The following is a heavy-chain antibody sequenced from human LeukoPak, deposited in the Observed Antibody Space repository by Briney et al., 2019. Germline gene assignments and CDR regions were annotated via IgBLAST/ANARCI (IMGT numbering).Heavy chain of an antibody. CDR1: GGSISSSSYY. CDR3: ARQGDIVVVPAAIPDGNWFDP. J-gene: IGHJ5*02. V-gene: IGHV4-39*01. D-gene: IGHD2-2*02. Sequence: TSETLSLTCTVSGGSISSSSYYWGWIRQPPGKGLEWIGSIYYSGSTYYNPSLKSRVTISVDTSKNQFSLKLSSVTAADTAVYYCARQGDIVVVPAAIPDGNWFDPWGQGTLVTVSS. CDR2: IYYSGST.